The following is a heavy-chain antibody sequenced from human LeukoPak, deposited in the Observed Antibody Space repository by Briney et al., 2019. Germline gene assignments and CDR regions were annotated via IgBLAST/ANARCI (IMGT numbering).Heavy chain of an antibody. CDR3: ARADYYYDSSGYYPVVRYNWFDP. J-gene: IGHJ5*02. D-gene: IGHD3-22*01. Sequence: SETLSLTCTVFGGSISSSSYYWGRIRQPPGKGLEWIGSIYYSGSTYYNPSLKSRVTISLDTSKNQFSLKLSSVTAADTAVYFCARADYYYDSSGYYPVVRYNWFDPWGQGTLVTVSS. V-gene: IGHV4-39*07. CDR2: IYYSGST. CDR1: GGSISSSSYY.